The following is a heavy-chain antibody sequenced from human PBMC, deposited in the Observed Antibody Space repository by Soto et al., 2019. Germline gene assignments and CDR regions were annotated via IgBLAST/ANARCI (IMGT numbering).Heavy chain of an antibody. J-gene: IGHJ6*03. V-gene: IGHV3-23*01. D-gene: IGHD3-9*01. CDR1: GFTFSTYA. CDR2: ITNTGGRT. Sequence: EVQLLESGGGLVQPGGSLRLSCGASGFTFSTYAMTWVRQAPGAGLEWVSTITNTGGRTKYTDSVKGRFSISRDKSKNTVYLQMNSLRAEDTAVYFCAKEGDWSSDNYYYLDVWGRGTTVTVSS. CDR3: AKEGDWSSDNYYYLDV.